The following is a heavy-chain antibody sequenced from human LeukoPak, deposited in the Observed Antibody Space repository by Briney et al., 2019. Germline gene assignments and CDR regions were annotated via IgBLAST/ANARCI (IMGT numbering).Heavy chain of an antibody. J-gene: IGHJ5*02. CDR2: IYYSGST. CDR3: ARARTGTLSWWFDP. CDR1: GGSVSSGSYY. D-gene: IGHD1-14*01. V-gene: IGHV4-61*01. Sequence: PSETLSLTCTVSGGSVSSGSYYWSWIRQPPGKGLEWIGYIYYSGSTNYNPSLKSRVTISVDTSKNQFSLKLSSVTAADTAVYYCARARTGTLSWWFDPWGQGTLVTVSS.